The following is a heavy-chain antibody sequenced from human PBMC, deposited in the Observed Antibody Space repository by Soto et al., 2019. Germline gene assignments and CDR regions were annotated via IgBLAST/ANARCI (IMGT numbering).Heavy chain of an antibody. Sequence: QVQLVQSGAEVKKPGASVKVSCKASGYTFTGYYMHWVRQAPGQGLEWMGWINPNSGGTNYAQKFQGWVTMTRDTAISTAYMELSRLRSDDTAVYYCARDFSGTTISHNWFDPWGQGTLVTVSS. J-gene: IGHJ5*02. CDR3: ARDFSGTTISHNWFDP. V-gene: IGHV1-2*04. CDR2: INPNSGGT. D-gene: IGHD1-1*01. CDR1: GYTFTGYY.